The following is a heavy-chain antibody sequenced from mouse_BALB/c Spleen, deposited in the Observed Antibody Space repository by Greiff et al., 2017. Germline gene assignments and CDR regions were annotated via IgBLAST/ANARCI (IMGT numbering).Heavy chain of an antibody. J-gene: IGHJ2*01. D-gene: IGHD2-1*01. Sequence: EVKVVESGGGLVQPGGSLKLSCAASGFTFSSYTMSWVRQTPEKRLEWVAYISNGGGSTYYPDTVKGRFTISRDNAKNTLYLQMSSLKSEDTAMYYCARQDYGNLYYFDYWGQGTTLTVSS. CDR1: GFTFSSYT. V-gene: IGHV5-12-2*01. CDR2: ISNGGGST. CDR3: ARQDYGNLYYFDY.